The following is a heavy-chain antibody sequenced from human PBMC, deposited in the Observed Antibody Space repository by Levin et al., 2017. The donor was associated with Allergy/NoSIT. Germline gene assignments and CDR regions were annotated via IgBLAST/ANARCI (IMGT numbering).Heavy chain of an antibody. Sequence: HSGGSLRLSCAASGFTFSGHGMHWVRQAPGKGLEWVAVIANDGRDKKYADSVKGRLTISRDNSKNALYLQMDSLRTEDTAVYYCAKDVARLAAQYYFDYWGQGTLVTVSS. D-gene: IGHD3-9*01. CDR2: IANDGRDK. V-gene: IGHV3-30*18. CDR3: AKDVARLAAQYYFDY. J-gene: IGHJ4*02. CDR1: GFTFSGHG.